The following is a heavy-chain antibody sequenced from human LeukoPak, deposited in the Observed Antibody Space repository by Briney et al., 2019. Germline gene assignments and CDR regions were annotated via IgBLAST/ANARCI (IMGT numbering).Heavy chain of an antibody. CDR3: AKDLGFGSGANDY. V-gene: IGHV3-30*18. D-gene: IGHD3-10*01. J-gene: IGHJ4*01. CDR2: ISYDGSNK. Sequence: LGRSLRLSCAASGFTFSSYGMHWVRQAPGKGLEWVAVISYDGSNKYYADSVKGRFTISRDNSKDTLYLQMNSLRAEDTAVYYCAKDLGFGSGANDYWGQGTLVTVSS. CDR1: GFTFSSYG.